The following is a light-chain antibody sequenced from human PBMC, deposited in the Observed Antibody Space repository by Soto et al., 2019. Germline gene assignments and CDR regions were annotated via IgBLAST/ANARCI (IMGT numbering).Light chain of an antibody. J-gene: IGKJ1*01. V-gene: IGKV3-11*01. Sequence: EIVLTQSPATLSLSPGERATLSCRASQSVSSYLAWYQHKPGQAPRLLIYDASNRATGIPARFSGSGSGTDFTLTISSLEPEDFATYYCQQYNSYEGTFGQGTKVEIK. CDR1: QSVSSY. CDR2: DAS. CDR3: QQYNSYEGT.